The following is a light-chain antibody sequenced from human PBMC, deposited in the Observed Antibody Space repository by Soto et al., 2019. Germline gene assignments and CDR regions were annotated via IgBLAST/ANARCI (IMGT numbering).Light chain of an antibody. CDR2: DVS. CDR1: SRDVGAYNY. CDR3: SSYTSSNTYV. V-gene: IGLV2-14*03. Sequence: SSRTQSASVSGSPGQSITSSCTGTSRDVGAYNYVSWYQQHPGKAPKLMIYDVSNRPSGVSNRFSGSKSGNTASLTISGLQAEDEADYYCSSYTSSNTYVFGTGTKVTV. J-gene: IGLJ1*01.